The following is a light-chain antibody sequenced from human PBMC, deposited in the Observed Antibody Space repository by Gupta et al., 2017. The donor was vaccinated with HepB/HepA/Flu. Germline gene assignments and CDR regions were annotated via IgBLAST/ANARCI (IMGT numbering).Light chain of an antibody. J-gene: IGKJ2*01. V-gene: IGKV4-1*01. Sequence: EIVLTQSPDTLAVSLGERATLNCKSSQSLLYSSNNKNYLAWYQKKPGQPPKLLIYWASTRVSGVPDRFSGSGSGTDFTLTISSLQAEDVAVYYCHQYYTTPYTFGQGTKLEI. CDR1: QSLLYSSNNKNY. CDR2: WAS. CDR3: HQYYTTPYT.